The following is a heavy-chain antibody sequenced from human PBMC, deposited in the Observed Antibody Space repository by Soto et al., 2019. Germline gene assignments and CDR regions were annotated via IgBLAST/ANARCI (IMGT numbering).Heavy chain of an antibody. J-gene: IGHJ5*02. D-gene: IGHD2-15*01. V-gene: IGHV4-31*03. CDR3: ARDWGGSSGNWFDP. CDR1: GGSISSGGYY. Sequence: LSLTCTVSGGSISSGGYYWSWIRQHPGKGLEWIGYIYYSGSTYYNPSLKSRVTISVDTSKNQFSLKLSSVTAADTAVYYCARDWGGSSGNWFDPWGQGTLVTVSS. CDR2: IYYSGST.